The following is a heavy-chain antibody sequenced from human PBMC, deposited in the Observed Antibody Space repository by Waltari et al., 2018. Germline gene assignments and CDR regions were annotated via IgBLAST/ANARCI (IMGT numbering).Heavy chain of an antibody. D-gene: IGHD6-13*01. CDR3: ARVRAAAGTRWYFDL. CDR2: INHSGST. V-gene: IGHV4-34*01. CDR1: GGSFSGYY. J-gene: IGHJ2*01. Sequence: QVQLQQWGAGLLKPSETLSLTCAVYGGSFSGYYWSCIRQPPGKGLEWIGEINHSGSTNYNPSLKSRVTISVDTSKNQFSLKLSSVTAADTAVYYCARVRAAAGTRWYFDLWGRGTLVTVSS.